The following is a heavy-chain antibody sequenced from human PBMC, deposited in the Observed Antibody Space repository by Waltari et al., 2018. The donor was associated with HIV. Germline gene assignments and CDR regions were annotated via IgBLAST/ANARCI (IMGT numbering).Heavy chain of an antibody. CDR2: INHSGST. D-gene: IGHD6-19*01. V-gene: IGHV4-34*01. J-gene: IGHJ5*02. CDR3: ARAIAVLDWFDP. Sequence: QVQLQQWGAGLLKPSETLSLTCAVYGGSFSGYYWSWIRQPPGKGLEWIGEINHSGSTNYNPALKSRVTISVDTSKNQFSLKLSSVTAADTAVYYCARAIAVLDWFDPWGQGTLVTVSS. CDR1: GGSFSGYY.